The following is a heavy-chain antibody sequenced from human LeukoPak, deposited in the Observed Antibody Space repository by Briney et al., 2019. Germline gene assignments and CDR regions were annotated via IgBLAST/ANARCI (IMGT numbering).Heavy chain of an antibody. CDR2: IYPGDSDT. CDR1: GYSFTSYW. V-gene: IGHV5-51*01. Sequence: GESLKLSCKGSGYSFTSYWIGWVRQMPGKGLEWMGIIYPGDSDTRYSPSFQGQVTISADKSISTAYLQWSSLKASDTAMYYCASVDTAMVRGGYFDYWGQGTLVTVSS. CDR3: ASVDTAMVRGGYFDY. J-gene: IGHJ4*02. D-gene: IGHD5-18*01.